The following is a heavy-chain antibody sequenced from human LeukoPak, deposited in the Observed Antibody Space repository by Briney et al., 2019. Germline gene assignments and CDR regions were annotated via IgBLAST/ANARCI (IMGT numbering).Heavy chain of an antibody. Sequence: SETLSLTCNVSGGSISSSSYYWGWIRQPPGKGLEWIGSIYYSGSTYYNPSLKSRVTISVDTSKNQFSLKLSSVTAADTAVYYCARLSGYGLHYYYHMDVWGKGTTVTVSS. CDR2: IYYSGST. V-gene: IGHV4-39*07. J-gene: IGHJ6*03. CDR1: GGSISSSSYY. D-gene: IGHD5-12*01. CDR3: ARLSGYGLHYYYHMDV.